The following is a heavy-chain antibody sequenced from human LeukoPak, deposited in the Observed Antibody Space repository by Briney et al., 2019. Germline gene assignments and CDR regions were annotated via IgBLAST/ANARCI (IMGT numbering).Heavy chain of an antibody. CDR1: GYTFTGYY. D-gene: IGHD3-10*01. V-gene: IGHV1-2*02. CDR2: INPNSGGT. J-gene: IGHJ4*02. Sequence: GASVKVSCKASGYTFTGYYMHWVRQAPGQGLEWMGWINPNSGGTNYAQKFQGRVTMTRDTSISTAYMELSRLRSDDTAVYYCASSRITMVRGVIRALNYWGQGTLVTVSS. CDR3: ASSRITMVRGVIRALNY.